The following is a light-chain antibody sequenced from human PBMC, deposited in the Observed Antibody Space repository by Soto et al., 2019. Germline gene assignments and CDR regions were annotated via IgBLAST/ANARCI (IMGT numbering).Light chain of an antibody. J-gene: IGKJ2*01. V-gene: IGKV3-15*01. CDR2: GAS. Sequence: EIVLTQSPGTLSLSPGERATLSCRASQSLSSSYLAWYQQKPGQAPRLLIYGASSRATGIPARFSGSGSGTEFTLTISSLQSEDFAVYYCQQYNNWPPMYTFGQGTKVDIK. CDR3: QQYNNWPPMYT. CDR1: QSLSSSY.